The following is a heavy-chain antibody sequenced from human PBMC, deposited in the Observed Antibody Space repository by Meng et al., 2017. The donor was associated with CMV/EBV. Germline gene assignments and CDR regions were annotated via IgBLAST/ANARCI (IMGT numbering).Heavy chain of an antibody. Sequence: GESLKISCAASGFTFSSYEMNWVRQAPGKGLEWVSYISSSGSTIYYADSVKGRFTISRDNAKNSLYLQMNSLRAEDTAVYYCARGEITIFGVGNDAFDIWGQGTMVTVSS. D-gene: IGHD3-3*01. CDR1: GFTFSSYE. V-gene: IGHV3-48*03. J-gene: IGHJ3*02. CDR3: ARGEITIFGVGNDAFDI. CDR2: ISSSGSTI.